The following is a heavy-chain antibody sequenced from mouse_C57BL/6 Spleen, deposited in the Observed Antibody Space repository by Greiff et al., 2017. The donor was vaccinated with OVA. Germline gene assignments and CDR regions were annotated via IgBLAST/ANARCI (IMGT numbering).Heavy chain of an antibody. Sequence: VQLQQSGPELVKPGASVKISCKASGYAFSSSWMNWVKQRPGKGLEWIGRIYPGDGDTNYNGKFKGKATLTADKSSSTAYMQLSSLTSEDSAVYFCEGDYYGSSYFAYWGQGTLVTASA. J-gene: IGHJ3*01. D-gene: IGHD1-1*01. CDR3: EGDYYGSSYFAY. CDR2: IYPGDGDT. CDR1: GYAFSSSW. V-gene: IGHV1-82*01.